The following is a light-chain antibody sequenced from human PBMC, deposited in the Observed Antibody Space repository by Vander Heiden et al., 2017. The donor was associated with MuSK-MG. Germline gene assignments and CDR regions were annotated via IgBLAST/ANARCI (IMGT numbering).Light chain of an antibody. V-gene: IGLV2-14*01. CDR1: SSDVGGDNY. CDR3: ISYTSRSTMV. Sequence: QHALTQPASVSGSTGPSITISCTGTSSDVGGDNYVSWYQLHPGNAPKLMIYDVSKRPSGVSSRFSGSKSDDTASLTISGLQAEDDADYYCISYTSRSTMVFGGGTMVTVL. CDR2: DVS. J-gene: IGLJ2*01.